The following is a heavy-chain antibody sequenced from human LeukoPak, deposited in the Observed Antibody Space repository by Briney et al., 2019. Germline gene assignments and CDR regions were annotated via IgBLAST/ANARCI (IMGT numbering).Heavy chain of an antibody. J-gene: IGHJ4*02. CDR3: ARIVGATLVLYYFDY. Sequence: SETLPLTCAVYGGSFSSYYWGWIRQPPGKGLEWIGSIYYSGSTYYNPSLKSRVTMSVDTSKNQFSLKLSSVTAADTAVYYCARIVGATLVLYYFDYWGQGTLVTVSS. CDR2: IYYSGST. CDR1: GGSFSSYY. D-gene: IGHD1-26*01. V-gene: IGHV4-39*01.